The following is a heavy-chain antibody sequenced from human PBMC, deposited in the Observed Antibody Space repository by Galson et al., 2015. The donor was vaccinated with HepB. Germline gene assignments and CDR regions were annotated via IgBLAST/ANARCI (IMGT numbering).Heavy chain of an antibody. V-gene: IGHV1-69*13. CDR1: GGTFSSYA. J-gene: IGHJ3*02. CDR3: ARDPPYCSGGSCSDAFDI. D-gene: IGHD2-15*01. CDR2: IIPIFGTA. Sequence: SVKVSCKASGGTFSSYAISWVRQAPGQGLEWMGGIIPIFGTANYAQKFQGRVTITADESTSTAYMELRSLRSEDTAVYYCARDPPYCSGGSCSDAFDIWGQGTMVTVSS.